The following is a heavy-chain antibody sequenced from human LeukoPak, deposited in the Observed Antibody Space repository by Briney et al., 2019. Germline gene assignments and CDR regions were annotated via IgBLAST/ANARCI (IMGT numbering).Heavy chain of an antibody. CDR3: ARGPEGIDAAFDI. CDR2: INPSGGST. V-gene: IGHV1-46*01. CDR1: GYTFTSYY. J-gene: IGHJ3*02. Sequence: ASVKVSCKASGYTFTSYYMHWVREAPGQGLEWMGIINPSGGSTSYARKFQGRVTMTRDTSTSTVYMELSSLRTEDTAVYYYARGPEGIDAAFDIWGQGTMVTVSS. D-gene: IGHD2/OR15-2a*01.